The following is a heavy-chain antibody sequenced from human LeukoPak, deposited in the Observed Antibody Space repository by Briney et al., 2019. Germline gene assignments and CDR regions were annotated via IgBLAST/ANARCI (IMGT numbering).Heavy chain of an antibody. CDR3: ARPSSRYDYVWGSYRFPLDY. CDR1: GYTFTGYY. CDR2: INPNSGGT. Sequence: ASVKVSCKASGYTFTGYYMHWLRQAPGQGLEWMGRINPNSGGTNYAQKFQGRVTMTRDTSIRTAYMELSRLRSDDTAVYYCARPSSRYDYVWGSYRFPLDYWGQGTLVTVSS. J-gene: IGHJ4*02. V-gene: IGHV1-2*06. D-gene: IGHD3-16*02.